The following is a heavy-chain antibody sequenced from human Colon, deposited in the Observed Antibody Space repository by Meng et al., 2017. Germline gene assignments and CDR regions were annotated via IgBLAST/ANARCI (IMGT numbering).Heavy chain of an antibody. D-gene: IGHD2-8*01. CDR2: MNTGCGGT. V-gene: IGHV1-2*06. J-gene: IGHJ4*02. CDR1: GCTVTGYY. CDR3: ARCSYWTNGVCFV. Sequence: PGAKMHVACMASGCTVTGYYMHWVPQASGRRLDWLGRMNTGCGGTNYAQKLHGRVIIARDTSFSAAYMRLGRLRSDDTAVYYCARCSYWTNGVCFVWGQGTLVTVSS.